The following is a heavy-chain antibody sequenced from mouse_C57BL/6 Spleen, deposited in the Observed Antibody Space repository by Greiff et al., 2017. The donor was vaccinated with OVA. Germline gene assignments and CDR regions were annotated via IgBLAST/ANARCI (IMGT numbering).Heavy chain of an antibody. J-gene: IGHJ1*03. CDR1: GYTFPSYG. CDR3: ARGGLQRDFDV. Sequence: QVQLQQSGAELARPGASVKLSCKASGYTFPSYGISWVKQRTGQGLEWIGEIHPRSGNPYYNEKFKGKATLTADKSSSTAYMELRSLTSEDSAVYCWARGGLQRDFDVWGTGTTVTVSS. CDR2: IHPRSGNP. V-gene: IGHV1-81*01. D-gene: IGHD2-4*01.